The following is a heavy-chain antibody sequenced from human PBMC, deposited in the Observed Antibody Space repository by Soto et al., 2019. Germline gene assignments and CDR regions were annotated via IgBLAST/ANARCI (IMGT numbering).Heavy chain of an antibody. J-gene: IGHJ5*02. Sequence: QVQLVQSGAEVKKPGASVKVSCKASGYTFTTHGISWVRQVPGQGLEWMGWVRGDNGHTNYAQSLQGRVTRTPDTSTNTAYMELRSLRSDDTAVYYCARDLGYCRSGTCYREWFDPWGQGTLVTVSS. CDR3: ARDLGYCRSGTCYREWFDP. V-gene: IGHV1-18*01. CDR2: VRGDNGHT. D-gene: IGHD2-15*01. CDR1: GYTFTTHG.